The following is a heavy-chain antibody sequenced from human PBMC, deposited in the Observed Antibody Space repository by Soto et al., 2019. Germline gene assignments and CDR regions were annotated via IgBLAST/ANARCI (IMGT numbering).Heavy chain of an antibody. V-gene: IGHV1-46*01. CDR3: ARSLGETTSLFDY. J-gene: IGHJ4*02. D-gene: IGHD1-26*01. Sequence: QVQLVQSGAEMKQPGASVKLSCQASGYIFIHCFMHWVRQAPGQGLEWMGGINPSSGTTTYAQKFQGRVPVTRDTSTSTVYMELSSRGSGDTAMYYCARSLGETTSLFDYWGQGSLVTVSA. CDR2: INPSSGTT. CDR1: GYIFIHCF.